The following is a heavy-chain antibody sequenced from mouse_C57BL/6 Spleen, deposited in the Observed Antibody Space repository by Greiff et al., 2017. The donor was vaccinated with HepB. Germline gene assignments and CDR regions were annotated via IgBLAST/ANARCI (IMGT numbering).Heavy chain of an antibody. CDR3: AREKGYGSTAD. V-gene: IGHV1-52*01. CDR1: GFTFTSYW. Sequence: QVQLQQPGAELVRPGSSVKLSCKASGFTFTSYWMHWVKQSPIQGLEWIGNIDPSDSETHYNQKFKDKATLTVDKSSSTAYMQLSRLTYEDSAVYYCAREKGYGSTADWGQGTLVTVSA. CDR2: IDPSDSET. J-gene: IGHJ3*01. D-gene: IGHD1-1*01.